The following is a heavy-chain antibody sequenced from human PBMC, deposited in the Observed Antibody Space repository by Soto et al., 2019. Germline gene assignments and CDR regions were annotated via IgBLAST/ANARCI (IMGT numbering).Heavy chain of an antibody. V-gene: IGHV4-39*01. CDR1: SGSISSSSYY. CDR3: ARKSDAVASKPPDY. Sequence: QLQLQESGPGLVKPSETLSLTCTVSSGSISSSSYYWGWIRQPPGKGLEWIGSINYRGSTYYNPSLKSRVTXXVXTXXNQFSLKLSSVTAADTAVYYCARKSDAVASKPPDYWGQGTLVTVSS. J-gene: IGHJ4*02. CDR2: INYRGST. D-gene: IGHD6-19*01.